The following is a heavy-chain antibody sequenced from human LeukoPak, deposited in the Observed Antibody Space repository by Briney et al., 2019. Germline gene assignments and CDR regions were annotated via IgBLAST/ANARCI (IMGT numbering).Heavy chain of an antibody. J-gene: IGHJ5*02. CDR1: GGSISSYY. CDR2: IYTSGST. Sequence: SETLSLTCTVSGGSISSYYWSWIRQPAGKGLEWIGRIYTSGSTNYNPSLKSRVTMSVDTSKNQFSLKLSSVTAADTAVYYCARDLAMVYYDSSGFNPWGQGTLVTVSS. CDR3: ARDLAMVYYDSSGFNP. V-gene: IGHV4-4*07. D-gene: IGHD3-22*01.